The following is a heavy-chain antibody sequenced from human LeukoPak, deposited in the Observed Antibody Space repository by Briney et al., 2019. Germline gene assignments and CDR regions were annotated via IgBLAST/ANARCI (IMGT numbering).Heavy chain of an antibody. V-gene: IGHV3-23*01. CDR3: ARSRYDYIWGIDY. D-gene: IGHD3-16*01. CDR2: ISGSGGST. J-gene: IGHJ4*02. CDR1: GFTFSSYA. Sequence: GGSLRLSCAASGFTFSSYAMSWVRQAPGKGLEWVSAISGSGGSTYYADSVKGRFTISRDNSKNTLYLQMNSLRDEDTAVFYCARSRYDYIWGIDYWGQGTLVTISS.